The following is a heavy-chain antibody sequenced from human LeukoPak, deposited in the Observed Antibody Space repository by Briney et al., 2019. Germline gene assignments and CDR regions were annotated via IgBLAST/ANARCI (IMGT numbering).Heavy chain of an antibody. D-gene: IGHD1-26*01. J-gene: IGHJ4*02. CDR2: ISGSGDYT. CDR1: GFTFKSYA. CDR3: ANSFTGSLAHFDY. Sequence: GSLRLSCEASGFTFKSYAMTWVRQAPGQGLQWVSGISGSGDYTYYADSVKGRFTVSRDNPAHTLYLQMDSLRAEDTAVYFCANSFTGSLAHFDYWGQGTLVTVSS. V-gene: IGHV3-23*01.